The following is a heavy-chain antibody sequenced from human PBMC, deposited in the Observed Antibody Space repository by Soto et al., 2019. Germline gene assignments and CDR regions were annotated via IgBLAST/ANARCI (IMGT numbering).Heavy chain of an antibody. J-gene: IGHJ4*01. V-gene: IGHV4-39*01. Sequence: NPSETLSLTCTVSGASITSGNYYWGWIRQAPGKGLQWIGSSSYTGNTYFNPSLKSRVTISVDTSKNQFSLSLTSVTAADTAVDYCARPDSSSGAASFGSWGHGTLVT. CDR3: ARPDSSSGAASFGS. D-gene: IGHD6-13*01. CDR1: GASITSGNYY. CDR2: SSYTGNT.